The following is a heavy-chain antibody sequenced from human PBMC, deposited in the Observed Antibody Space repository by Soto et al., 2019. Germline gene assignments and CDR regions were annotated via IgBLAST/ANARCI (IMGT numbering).Heavy chain of an antibody. Sequence: ASVKVSCKASGYTFTNHGISWVRQAPGQGLEWMGWISAYSDNTNFAQKLQGRVTMTTDTSTSTAYMELRSLRFDDTAIYYCARDTPHGGKSYFDYWGQGTLVTVSS. D-gene: IGHD2-15*01. CDR3: ARDTPHGGKSYFDY. CDR2: ISAYSDNT. V-gene: IGHV1-18*01. J-gene: IGHJ4*02. CDR1: GYTFTNHG.